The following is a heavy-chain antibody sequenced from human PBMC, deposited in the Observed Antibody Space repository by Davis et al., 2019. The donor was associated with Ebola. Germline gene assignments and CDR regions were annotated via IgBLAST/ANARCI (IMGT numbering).Heavy chain of an antibody. CDR1: GYTFTSYY. Sequence: AASVKVSCKASGYTFTSYYMHWVRQAPGQGLEWMGWISAYNGNTNYAQKLQGRVTMTRDTSTSTVYMELSSLRSEDTAVYYCARGGSSSFNWFDPWGQGTLVTVSS. V-gene: IGHV1-18*04. CDR2: ISAYNGNT. J-gene: IGHJ5*02. CDR3: ARGGSSSFNWFDP. D-gene: IGHD6-13*01.